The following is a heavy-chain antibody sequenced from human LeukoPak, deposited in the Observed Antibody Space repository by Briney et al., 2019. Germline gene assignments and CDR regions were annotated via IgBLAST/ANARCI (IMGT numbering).Heavy chain of an antibody. D-gene: IGHD1-26*01. J-gene: IGHJ4*02. Sequence: GRSLRLSCAASGFTFSSYAMHWVRQAPGKGLEWVAVISYDGSNKYYADSVKGRFTIPRDNSKNTLYLQMNSLRAEDTAVYYCARASGSYSPPLFDYWGQGTLVTVSS. CDR1: GFTFSSYA. CDR3: ARASGSYSPPLFDY. V-gene: IGHV3-30*04. CDR2: ISYDGSNK.